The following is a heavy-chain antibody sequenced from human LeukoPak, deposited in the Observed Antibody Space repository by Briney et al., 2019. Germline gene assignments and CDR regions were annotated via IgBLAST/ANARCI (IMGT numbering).Heavy chain of an antibody. V-gene: IGHV4-59*12. CDR1: GGSISSYY. J-gene: IGHJ4*02. CDR2: IYYSGST. CDR3: AREYSSGWYGVKNDY. D-gene: IGHD6-19*01. Sequence: PSETLSLTCTVSGGSISSYYWSWIRQPPGKGLEWIGYIYYSGSTYYNPSLKSRVTISVDTSKNQFSLKLSSVTAADTAVYYCAREYSSGWYGVKNDYWGQGTLVTVSS.